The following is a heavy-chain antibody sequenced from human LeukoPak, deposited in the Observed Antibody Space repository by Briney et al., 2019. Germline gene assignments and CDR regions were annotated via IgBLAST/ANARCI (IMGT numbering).Heavy chain of an antibody. J-gene: IGHJ3*02. V-gene: IGHV1-2*06. CDR1: GYTFTGYY. CDR2: INPNSGGT. D-gene: IGHD3-10*01. Sequence: ASVKVSCKASGYTFTGYYMHWVRQAPGQGLEWMGRINPNSGGTSYAQKFQGRVTMTRDTSISTAYMELSRLRSDDTAVYYCAREWVLSDGSGSYFILFDIWGQGTMVTVSS. CDR3: AREWVLSDGSGSYFILFDI.